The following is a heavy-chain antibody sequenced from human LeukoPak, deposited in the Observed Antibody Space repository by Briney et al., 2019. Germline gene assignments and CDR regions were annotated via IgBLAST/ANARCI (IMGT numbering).Heavy chain of an antibody. D-gene: IGHD3-10*01. CDR1: GFTVSSNY. CDR3: AKLSLSGRSQSADY. Sequence: GGSLRLSCAASGFTVSSNYMSWVRQAPGKGLEWVSVIYSGGSTYYADSVKGRFTISRDNSKNTVYLQMNSLRVEDTAVYYCAKLSLSGRSQSADYWGQGTLVTVSS. J-gene: IGHJ4*02. CDR2: IYSGGST. V-gene: IGHV3-53*01.